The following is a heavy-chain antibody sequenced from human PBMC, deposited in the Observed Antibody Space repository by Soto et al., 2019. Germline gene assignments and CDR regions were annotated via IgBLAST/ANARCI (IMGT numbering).Heavy chain of an antibody. V-gene: IGHV1-8*01. CDR2: MNPNSGNT. Sequence: QVQLVQSGAEVKKPGASVKVSCKASGYIFTSYDINWVRQATGQGLEWMGWMNPNSGNTGYAQKFQGRVTMTRNTSISTAYMELSSLRSEDTAVYYCARERGSGSYYTPWFDPWGQGTLVTVSS. CDR1: GYIFTSYD. CDR3: ARERGSGSYYTPWFDP. D-gene: IGHD3-10*01. J-gene: IGHJ5*02.